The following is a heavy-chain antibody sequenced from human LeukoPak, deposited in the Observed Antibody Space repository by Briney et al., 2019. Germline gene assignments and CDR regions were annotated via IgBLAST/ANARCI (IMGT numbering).Heavy chain of an antibody. Sequence: PGGSLRLSCAASGFTFSSYGMHWVRQAPGKGLEWVAVISYDGSNKYYADSVKGRFTISRDNSKNTLYLQMNSLRAEDTAVYYCARDPTYYDFWSGYYDYYYYMDVWGKGTTVTVSS. D-gene: IGHD3-3*01. CDR1: GFTFSSYG. CDR3: ARDPTYYDFWSGYYDYYYYMDV. J-gene: IGHJ6*03. V-gene: IGHV3-30*03. CDR2: ISYDGSNK.